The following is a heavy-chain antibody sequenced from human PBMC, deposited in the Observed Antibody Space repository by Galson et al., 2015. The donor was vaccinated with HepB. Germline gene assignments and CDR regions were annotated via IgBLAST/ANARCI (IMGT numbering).Heavy chain of an antibody. CDR2: IWYDGSNK. D-gene: IGHD4-17*01. J-gene: IGHJ4*02. Sequence: SLRLSCAASGFTFSSYGMHWVRQAPGKGLEWVAVIWYDGSNKYYADSVKGRFTISRDNSKNTLYLQMNSLRAEDTAVHYCARDPTNADDYGERGGGGFVDYWGQGTLVTVSS. CDR1: GFTFSSYG. V-gene: IGHV3-33*01. CDR3: ARDPTNADDYGERGGGGFVDY.